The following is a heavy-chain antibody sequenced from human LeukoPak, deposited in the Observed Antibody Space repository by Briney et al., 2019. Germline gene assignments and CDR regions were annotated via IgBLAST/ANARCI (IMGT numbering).Heavy chain of an antibody. D-gene: IGHD4-23*01. Sequence: SVEVSCKASGGTFSSYAISWVRQAPGQGLEWMGGFDPEDGETIYAQKFQGRVTMTADTSTDTAYMELSSLRSEDTAVYYCATPDYGGKGRDAFDIWGQGTMVTVSS. CDR2: FDPEDGET. CDR1: GGTFSSYA. V-gene: IGHV1-24*01. J-gene: IGHJ3*02. CDR3: ATPDYGGKGRDAFDI.